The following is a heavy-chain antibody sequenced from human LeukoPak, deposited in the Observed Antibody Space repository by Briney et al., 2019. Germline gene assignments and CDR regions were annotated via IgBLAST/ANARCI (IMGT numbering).Heavy chain of an antibody. CDR2: IYYSGST. D-gene: IGHD3-22*01. CDR3: ASHYETSGYFGFDI. V-gene: IGHV4-31*03. J-gene: IGHJ3*02. Sequence: SETLSLTCTVSGGSISSGGYYWSWIRQHPGKGLEWIGYIYYSGSTYYNPSLKSRVTISVDTSKNQFSLKLSSVTAADTAMYYCASHYETSGYFGFDIWGQGTMVTV. CDR1: GGSISSGGYY.